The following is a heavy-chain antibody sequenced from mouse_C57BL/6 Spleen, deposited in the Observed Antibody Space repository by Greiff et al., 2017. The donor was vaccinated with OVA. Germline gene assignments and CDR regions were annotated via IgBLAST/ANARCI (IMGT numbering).Heavy chain of an antibody. Sequence: EVQLVESGGGLVKPGGSLKLSCAASGFTFSDYGMHWVRQAPEKGLEWVAYISSGSSTIYYADTVKGRFTISRDNAKNTLFLQMTSLRSEDTAMYYCAGYGNYDWYFDVWGTGTTVTVSS. CDR2: ISSGSSTI. D-gene: IGHD2-1*01. CDR3: AGYGNYDWYFDV. J-gene: IGHJ1*03. CDR1: GFTFSDYG. V-gene: IGHV5-17*01.